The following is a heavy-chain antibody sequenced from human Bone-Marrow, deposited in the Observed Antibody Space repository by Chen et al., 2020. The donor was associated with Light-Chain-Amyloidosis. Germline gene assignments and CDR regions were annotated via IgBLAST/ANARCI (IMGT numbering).Heavy chain of an antibody. CDR1: GYTFPNYW. J-gene: IGHJ4*02. Sequence: QSGPEVKKPGESLKISCKGSGYTFPNYWIGWVRQMPGKGLEWMGVIYPDDSDARYSPSFEGQVTISADKSNTTXYXQWRSLKASDTAMYYCARRRDGYNFDYWGQGTLVTVSS. CDR2: IYPDDSDA. CDR3: ARRRDGYNFDY. V-gene: IGHV5-51*01. D-gene: IGHD5-12*01.